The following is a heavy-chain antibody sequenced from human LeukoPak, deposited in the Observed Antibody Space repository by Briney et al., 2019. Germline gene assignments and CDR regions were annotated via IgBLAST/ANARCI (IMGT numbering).Heavy chain of an antibody. CDR2: IRSKAYGGTT. V-gene: IGHV3-49*04. CDR3: TRDSRGYSSYYYYYYGMDV. J-gene: IGHJ6*02. CDR1: GFTVSSNY. Sequence: GGSLRLSCAASGFTVSSNYMSWVRQAPGKGLEWVGFIRSKAYGGTTEYAASVKGRFTISRDDSKSIAYLQMNSLKTEDTAVYYCTRDSRGYSSYYYYYYGMDVWGQGTTVTVSS. D-gene: IGHD5-18*01.